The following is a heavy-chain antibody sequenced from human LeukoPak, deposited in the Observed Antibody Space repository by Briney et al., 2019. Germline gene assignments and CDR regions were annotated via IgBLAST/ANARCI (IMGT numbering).Heavy chain of an antibody. CDR1: GGSINNYY. V-gene: IGHV4-59*01. Sequence: PSETLSLTCTVSGGSINNYYWNWIRQPPGKGLEWIGYIYYSGVTNYNPSLKSRVTISVDTSKNQFSLKLSSVSAADTAVYYRVRDDGGGDLDYWGQGTLVTVSS. D-gene: IGHD2-21*02. CDR2: IYYSGVT. J-gene: IGHJ4*02. CDR3: VRDDGGGDLDY.